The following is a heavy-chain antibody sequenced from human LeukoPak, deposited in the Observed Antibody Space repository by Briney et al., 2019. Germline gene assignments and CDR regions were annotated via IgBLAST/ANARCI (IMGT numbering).Heavy chain of an antibody. CDR3: ARRGVLPYAFDV. V-gene: IGHV5-51*01. CDR2: IYPDDSDT. J-gene: IGHJ3*01. D-gene: IGHD3-3*02. CDR1: GYSFTTYW. Sequence: GESLKISCKGSGYSFTTYWIGWVRQMPGKGQEWMGIIYPDDSDTRYSPSFQGQVTISVDKSISTAYLQWSSLKASDTAMYYCARRGVLPYAFDVWGQGTMVTVSS.